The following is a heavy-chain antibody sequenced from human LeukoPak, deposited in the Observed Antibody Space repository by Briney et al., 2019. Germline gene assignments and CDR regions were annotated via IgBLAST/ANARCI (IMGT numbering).Heavy chain of an antibody. J-gene: IGHJ1*01. CDR2: ISGSGGLT. Sequence: GGSLRLSCAASGFTFSSYAMSWVRQAPGKGLEVVSGISGSGGLTNYADSVKGRFTISRDNSKNTLFLQMNSLRAEDTAVYYCANRDFYDSSGYAPLFQHWGQGTLVTVSS. CDR3: ANRDFYDSSGYAPLFQH. CDR1: GFTFSSYA. D-gene: IGHD3-22*01. V-gene: IGHV3-23*01.